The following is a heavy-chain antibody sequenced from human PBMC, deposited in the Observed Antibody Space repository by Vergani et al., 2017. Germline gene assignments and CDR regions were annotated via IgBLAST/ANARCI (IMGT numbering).Heavy chain of an antibody. D-gene: IGHD1-14*01. V-gene: IGHV3-33*01. CDR2: TWYDGNNK. Sequence: QVQLVESGGGVVKPGRSLRLSCAASGFTFNQYGMHWVRQAPGKGLEWVAVTWYDGNNKQYADSVKGRFTISRDNSKSTMYLQMNRLRDEDTGVYYCARDLRLLYNRFDPWGQGTLVTVSS. CDR1: GFTFNQYG. CDR3: ARDLRLLYNRFDP. J-gene: IGHJ5*02.